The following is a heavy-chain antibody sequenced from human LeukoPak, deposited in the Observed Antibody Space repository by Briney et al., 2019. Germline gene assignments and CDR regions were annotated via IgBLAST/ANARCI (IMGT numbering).Heavy chain of an antibody. Sequence: ASVKVSCKASGYTFTGYYMHWVRQAPGQGLEWMGRINPNSGGTNYAQKFQGRVTMTRDTSISTAYMELSRLRSDGTAVYYCATSYCSSTSCLPWDFDYWGQGTLVTVSS. D-gene: IGHD2-2*01. CDR1: GYTFTGYY. J-gene: IGHJ4*02. CDR2: INPNSGGT. CDR3: ATSYCSSTSCLPWDFDY. V-gene: IGHV1-2*06.